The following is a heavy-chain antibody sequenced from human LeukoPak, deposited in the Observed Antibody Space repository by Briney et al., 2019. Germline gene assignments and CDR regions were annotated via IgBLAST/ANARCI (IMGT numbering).Heavy chain of an antibody. D-gene: IGHD3/OR15-3a*01. CDR3: ARARDWDIDY. V-gene: IGHV1-8*02. CDR1: GGTFSSYA. Sequence: ASVKVSCKASGGTFSSYAISWVRQAPGQGLEWMGIINPSGGSTSYAQKFQGRVTMTRNTSISTAYMELSSLRSEDTAVYYCARARDWDIDYWGQGTLVTVSS. J-gene: IGHJ4*02. CDR2: INPSGGST.